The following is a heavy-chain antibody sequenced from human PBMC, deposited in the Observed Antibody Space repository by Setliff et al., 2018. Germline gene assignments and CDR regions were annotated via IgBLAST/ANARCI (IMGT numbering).Heavy chain of an antibody. J-gene: IGHJ6*03. D-gene: IGHD5-12*01. CDR2: INYSGSS. V-gene: IGHV4-39*01. CDR1: GGAIDNRYY. Sequence: SETLSLTCAVSGGAIDNRYYWGWIRQPPGKGLDWIGNINYSGSSYYNPSLKSRVTISVDTSKKYFFLNLTSVTAADTAVYYCARHLSYSGETMDVWGKGATVTVSS. CDR3: ARHLSYSGETMDV.